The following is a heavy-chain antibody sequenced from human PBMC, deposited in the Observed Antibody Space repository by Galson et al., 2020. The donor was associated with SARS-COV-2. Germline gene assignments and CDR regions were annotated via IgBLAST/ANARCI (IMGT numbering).Heavy chain of an antibody. Sequence: SETLSLTCTVSGYSISSGYYWGWIRQPPGKGLEWIGSIYHSGSTYYNPSLKSRVTISVDTSKNQFSLKLSSVTATDTAVYYCASDQQGFRWGQGTLVTVSS. CDR2: IYHSGST. V-gene: IGHV4-38-2*02. CDR3: ASDQQGFR. D-gene: IGHD6-13*01. CDR1: GYSISSGYY. J-gene: IGHJ4*02.